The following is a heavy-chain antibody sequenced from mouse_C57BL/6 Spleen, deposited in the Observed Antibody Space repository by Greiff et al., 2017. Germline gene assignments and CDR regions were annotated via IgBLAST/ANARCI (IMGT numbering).Heavy chain of an antibody. D-gene: IGHD3-1*01. CDR2: ISYRGST. CDR3: ARYQGSGFYAMDY. Sequence: EVQVVESGPGLAKPSQTLSLTCSVTGYSITSYYWNWIRKFPGNKLECMGYISYRGSTYYNPSLKSRISIIRDTSKNQYSLKLNYVTTEDTATYYCARYQGSGFYAMDYWGQGTSVTVSS. J-gene: IGHJ4*01. CDR1: GYSITSYY. V-gene: IGHV3-8*01.